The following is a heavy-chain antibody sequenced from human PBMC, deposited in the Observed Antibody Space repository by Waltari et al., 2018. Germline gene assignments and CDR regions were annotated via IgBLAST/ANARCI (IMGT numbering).Heavy chain of an antibody. D-gene: IGHD5-12*01. CDR3: ARGGYDFDY. CDR2: TYYRSKWHN. CDR1: GDSVSTNSAA. V-gene: IGHV6-1*01. J-gene: IGHJ4*02. Sequence: QVQLQQSGPGLVKPSQTLSLTCAISGDSVSTNSAAWNWIRQSPSRGLEWLGRTYYRSKWHNEYAVSVRGRIIINPDTSKNQFSLQLNSVTPEDTAVYYCARGGYDFDYWGRGTLVTVSS.